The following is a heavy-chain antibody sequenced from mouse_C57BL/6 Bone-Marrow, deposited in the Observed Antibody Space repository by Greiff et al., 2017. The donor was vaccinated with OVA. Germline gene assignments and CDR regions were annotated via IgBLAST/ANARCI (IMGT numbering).Heavy chain of an antibody. CDR1: GYTFTSYW. CDR2: IYPGSGST. CDR3: AGWGYYSNFAWFAY. Sequence: QVQLQQPGAELVKPGASVKMSCKASGYTFTSYWITWVKQRPGQGLEWIGDIYPGSGSTNYNEKFKSKATLTVDTSSSTAYMQLSSLTSEDSAVYYCAGWGYYSNFAWFAYWGQGTLVTVSA. J-gene: IGHJ3*01. D-gene: IGHD2-5*01. V-gene: IGHV1-55*01.